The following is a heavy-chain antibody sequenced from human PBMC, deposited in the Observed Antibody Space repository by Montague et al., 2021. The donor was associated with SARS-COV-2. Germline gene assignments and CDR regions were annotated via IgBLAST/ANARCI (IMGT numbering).Heavy chain of an antibody. J-gene: IGHJ4*01. CDR3: ARHALGYFDWLNEGYFDY. Sequence: SETLSLTCTVSGGSISSNYWSWIRQPPGKGVEWYGYIYYSGSTNYNPSLKSRVTISVDTSKNKLSLKLSSVTAADTAVYYCARHALGYFDWLNEGYFDYWGQGTLVIVSS. CDR1: GGSISSNY. CDR2: IYYSGST. D-gene: IGHD3-9*01. V-gene: IGHV4-59*08.